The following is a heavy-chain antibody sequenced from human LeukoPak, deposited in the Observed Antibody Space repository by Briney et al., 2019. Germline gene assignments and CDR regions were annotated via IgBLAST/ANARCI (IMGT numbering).Heavy chain of an antibody. CDR2: ISWNSGSI. CDR3: AKIAVADPFDY. J-gene: IGHJ4*02. D-gene: IGHD6-19*01. CDR1: GFTFDDYA. Sequence: PGGSLRLSCAASGFTFDDYAMHWVRQAPGKGLEWVSGISWNSGSIGYADSVKGRFTISRDNAKNSLYLQMNSLRAEDTALYYRAKIAVADPFDYWGQGTLATVSS. V-gene: IGHV3-9*01.